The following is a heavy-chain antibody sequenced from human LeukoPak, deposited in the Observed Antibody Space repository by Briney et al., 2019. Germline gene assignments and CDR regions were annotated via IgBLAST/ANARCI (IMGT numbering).Heavy chain of an antibody. D-gene: IGHD6-13*01. J-gene: IGHJ6*03. Sequence: GGSLSLSGAASRFTFSYYSMNWVRQAPGRGLEWVSCISSSSSLIFYSDPVRGRFTISRDNAKNFLYLHMNSLRVEDTAVYYCAKVDRGDYSSSPVPYYNYYMNVWGKGTTVTVSS. V-gene: IGHV3-21*01. CDR1: RFTFSYYS. CDR3: AKVDRGDYSSSPVPYYNYYMNV. CDR2: ISSSSSLI.